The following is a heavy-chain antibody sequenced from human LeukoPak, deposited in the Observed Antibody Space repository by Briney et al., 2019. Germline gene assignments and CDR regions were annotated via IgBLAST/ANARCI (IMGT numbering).Heavy chain of an antibody. CDR1: GFTFSSYW. CDR2: IKQDGSEK. J-gene: IGHJ4*02. Sequence: PGGSLRLSCAASGFTFSSYWMSWVRQAPGRGLEWVANIKQDGSEKNYVDSVKGRFTISRDNAKTSLYLQMNSLRAEDTAVYYCARHCSGGSCYSAPFDYWGQGTLVTVSS. CDR3: ARHCSGGSCYSAPFDY. V-gene: IGHV3-7*01. D-gene: IGHD2-15*01.